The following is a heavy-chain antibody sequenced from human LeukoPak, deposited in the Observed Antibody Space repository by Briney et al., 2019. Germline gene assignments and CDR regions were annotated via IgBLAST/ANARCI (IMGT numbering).Heavy chain of an antibody. D-gene: IGHD6-19*01. V-gene: IGHV3-23*01. J-gene: IGHJ6*02. CDR2: ISGSGGST. CDR3: ASPGLFSEEGRYNYAMDV. Sequence: GGSLRLSCAASGFTFSNCAMSWVRQAPGKGLEWVSDISGSGGSTQYADSVKGRFTISRDNSKNTLYLQMHSLRAEDTAVYYCASPGLFSEEGRYNYAMDVWGRGTTVTVSS. CDR1: GFTFSNCA.